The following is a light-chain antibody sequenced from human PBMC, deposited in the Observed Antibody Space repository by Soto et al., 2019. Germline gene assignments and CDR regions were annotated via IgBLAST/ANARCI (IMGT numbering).Light chain of an antibody. CDR2: GVT. Sequence: QSALTQPPSVSGSPGQSVTISCTGTSSDVGSYNRVSWYQQPPGKAPKLMIYGVTYRPSGVSARFSGAKSGNTASLTISGLQAEDEADYYCSSYASSGTTVFGIGTKVTVL. CDR1: SSDVGSYNR. CDR3: SSYASSGTTV. J-gene: IGLJ1*01. V-gene: IGLV2-18*02.